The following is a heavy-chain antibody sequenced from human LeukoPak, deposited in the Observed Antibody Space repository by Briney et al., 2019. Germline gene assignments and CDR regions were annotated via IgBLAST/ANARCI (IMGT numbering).Heavy chain of an antibody. D-gene: IGHD3/OR15-3a*01. V-gene: IGHV1-2*06. CDR3: ARVGVDLWFDP. CDR1: GYTFTGYY. J-gene: IGHJ5*02. CDR2: INPNSGGT. Sequence: GASVKVSCKASGYTFTGYYIHWLRQAPGQGLEWMGQINPNSGGTNYARKFQGRVTMTRDTSISTAYMELSRLKSDDTAVYYCARVGVDLWFDPWGQGTLVTVSS.